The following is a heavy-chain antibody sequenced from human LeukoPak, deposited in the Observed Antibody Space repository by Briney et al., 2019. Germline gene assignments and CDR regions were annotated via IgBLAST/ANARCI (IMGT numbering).Heavy chain of an antibody. D-gene: IGHD4-17*01. CDR2: IYYSGST. CDR3: ARDSYGAIGLYYYYYMDV. Sequence: PSETLSLTCTVSGGSISSGSYYWSWIRQPAGKGLEWIGRIYYSGSTNYNPSLKSRVTISVDTSKNQFSLKLSSVTAADTAVYYCARDSYGAIGLYYYYYMDVWGKGTTVTISS. V-gene: IGHV4-61*10. CDR1: GGSISSGSYY. J-gene: IGHJ6*03.